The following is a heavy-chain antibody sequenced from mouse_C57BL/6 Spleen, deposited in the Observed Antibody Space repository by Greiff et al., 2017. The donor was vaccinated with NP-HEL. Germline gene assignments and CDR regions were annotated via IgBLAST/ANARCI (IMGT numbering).Heavy chain of an antibody. J-gene: IGHJ4*01. CDR2: IYPGSGST. CDR1: GYTFTSYW. CDR3: ARALIYYYGSSFNYYAMDY. V-gene: IGHV1-55*01. Sequence: VQLQQSGAELVKPGASVKMSCKASGYTFTSYWITWVKQRPGQGLEWIGDIYPGSGSTNYNEKFKSKATLTVDTSSSTAYMQLSSLTSEDSAVYYCARALIYYYGSSFNYYAMDYWGQGTSVTVSS. D-gene: IGHD1-1*01.